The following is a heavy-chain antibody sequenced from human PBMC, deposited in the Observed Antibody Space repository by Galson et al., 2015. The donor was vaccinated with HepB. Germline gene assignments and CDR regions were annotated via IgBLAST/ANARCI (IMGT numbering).Heavy chain of an antibody. Sequence: SLRLSCAASGFTFSNYDMHWVRQPTGKGLEWVSTIGTAGDTYYPGSVKGRFTISRENAKNFLYLQMNGLRVGDTAVYYCARMGRGGSYSYWGQGTLVTVSS. CDR2: IGTAGDT. V-gene: IGHV3-13*01. CDR1: GFTFSNYD. J-gene: IGHJ4*02. D-gene: IGHD1-26*01. CDR3: ARMGRGGSYSY.